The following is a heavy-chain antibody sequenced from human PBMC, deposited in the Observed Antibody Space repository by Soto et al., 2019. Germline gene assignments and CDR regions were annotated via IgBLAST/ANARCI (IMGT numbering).Heavy chain of an antibody. CDR1: GYTFTSYG. Sequence: ASVKVSCKASGYTFTSYGIGWVRQAPGQGLEWMGWISAYNGNTNYAQKLQGRVTMTTDTSTSTAYMELRSLRSDDTAVYYCARTNYDFWSGSGVGMDVWGQGTTVTVSS. D-gene: IGHD3-3*01. V-gene: IGHV1-18*01. J-gene: IGHJ6*02. CDR3: ARTNYDFWSGSGVGMDV. CDR2: ISAYNGNT.